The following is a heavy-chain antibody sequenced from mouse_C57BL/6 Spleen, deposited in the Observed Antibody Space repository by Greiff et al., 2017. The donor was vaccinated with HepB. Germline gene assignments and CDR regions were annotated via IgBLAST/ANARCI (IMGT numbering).Heavy chain of an antibody. Sequence: QVQLQQSGPELVKPGASVKISCKASGYAFSSSWMNWVKQRPGKGLEWIGRIYPGDGDTNYNGKFKGKATLTADKSSSTAYMQLSSLTSEDSAVYFCARWGGRKGDYYAMDYWGQGTSVTVSS. J-gene: IGHJ4*01. D-gene: IGHD1-1*01. CDR3: ARWGGRKGDYYAMDY. V-gene: IGHV1-82*01. CDR1: GYAFSSSW. CDR2: IYPGDGDT.